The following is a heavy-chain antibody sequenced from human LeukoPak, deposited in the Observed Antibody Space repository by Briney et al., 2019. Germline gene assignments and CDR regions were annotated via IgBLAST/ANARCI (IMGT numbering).Heavy chain of an antibody. Sequence: GGSLRLSCAASGFTFTSYAIHWVRQAPGNGLEWVAVISYDGSNEYYADSVKGRFTISRDNSKNTLYLQMISLRPEDTAVYYCAKLISPYDYWGQGTLVLVSS. CDR1: GFTFTSYA. V-gene: IGHV3-30*04. J-gene: IGHJ4*02. CDR2: ISYDGSNE. D-gene: IGHD5-24*01. CDR3: AKLISPYDY.